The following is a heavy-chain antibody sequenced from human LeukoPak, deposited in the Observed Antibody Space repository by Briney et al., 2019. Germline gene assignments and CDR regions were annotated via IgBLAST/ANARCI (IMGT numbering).Heavy chain of an antibody. CDR3: ARRTAAAVGRPPTTAFDY. CDR1: GGSISSSSYY. Sequence: KTSETLSLTCTVSGGSISSSSYYWGWIRQPPGKGLEWIGSFYYSGSTYYNPSLKSRVTISVDTSKNQFSLKLSSVTAADTAVYYCARRTAAAVGRPPTTAFDYWGQGTLVTVSS. CDR2: FYYSGST. D-gene: IGHD6-13*01. J-gene: IGHJ4*02. V-gene: IGHV4-39*01.